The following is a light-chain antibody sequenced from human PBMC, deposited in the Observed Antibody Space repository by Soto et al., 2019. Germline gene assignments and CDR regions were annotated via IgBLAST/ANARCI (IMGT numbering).Light chain of an antibody. V-gene: IGKV3-15*01. CDR3: QQYGSSGT. J-gene: IGKJ1*01. CDR2: DAS. Sequence: EVVMTQSPATLSVSPGERATLSCRASESVSRNLAWYQQKPGQAPRLLIYDASTRATGIPDRFSGGGSGTEFTLTISSLQSEDFVVYHCQQYGSSGTFGQGTKVDIK. CDR1: ESVSRN.